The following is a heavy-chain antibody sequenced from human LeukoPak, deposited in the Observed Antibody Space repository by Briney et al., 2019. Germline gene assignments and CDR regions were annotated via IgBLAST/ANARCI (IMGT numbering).Heavy chain of an antibody. CDR1: GFTFSSYG. V-gene: IGHV3-30*03. D-gene: IGHD6-19*01. Sequence: PGGSLRLSCAASGFTFSSYGMHWVRQAPGKGLEWVAVISYDGSNKFYADSVKGRFTISRDDSKNTVYLQMNSLRAEDTAVYYCARARGLILVAGISTNWFDPWGQGTLVTVSS. CDR2: ISYDGSNK. CDR3: ARARGLILVAGISTNWFDP. J-gene: IGHJ5*02.